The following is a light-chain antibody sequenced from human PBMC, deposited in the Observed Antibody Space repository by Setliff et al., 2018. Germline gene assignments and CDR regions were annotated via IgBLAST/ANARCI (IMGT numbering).Light chain of an antibody. CDR3: TSYTSSRTYV. CDR2: EVS. CDR1: SSDVGGYNY. V-gene: IGLV2-14*01. J-gene: IGLJ1*01. Sequence: QSALTHPASVSGSPGQSITISCTGTSSDVGGYNYVSWYQQHPGKAPKLMIYEVSDRPSGVSNRFSGSKSGNTASLTISGLQAEDGADYYCTSYTSSRTYVFGTGTKVTVL.